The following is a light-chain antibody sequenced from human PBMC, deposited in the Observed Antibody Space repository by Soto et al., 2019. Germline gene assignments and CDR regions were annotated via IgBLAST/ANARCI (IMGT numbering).Light chain of an antibody. J-gene: IGKJ1*01. V-gene: IGKV1-39*01. CDR2: AAS. CDR3: QQSYSPRWT. Sequence: DIRLNMSASSLSASVGDRLNITCRASQSISSYLNWYQHKAGKAPKVLIYAASSLQRGVPSRFSGSGSGTDFTLIISSLQPEDFATYYCQQSYSPRWTFGQGTKVDIK. CDR1: QSISSY.